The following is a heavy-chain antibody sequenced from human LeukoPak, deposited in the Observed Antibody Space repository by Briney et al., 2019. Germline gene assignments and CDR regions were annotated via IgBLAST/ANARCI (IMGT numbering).Heavy chain of an antibody. J-gene: IGHJ4*02. V-gene: IGHV3-23*01. Sequence: GGSLRLSCAASGFTFSSYAMSWVRQAPGKGLEWVSAISGSGGSTYYADSVKGRFTISRDNSKSTLYLQMNSLRAEDTAVYYCAKFRGYSYGPIGYWGQGTLVTVSS. CDR1: GFTFSSYA. D-gene: IGHD5-18*01. CDR2: ISGSGGST. CDR3: AKFRGYSYGPIGY.